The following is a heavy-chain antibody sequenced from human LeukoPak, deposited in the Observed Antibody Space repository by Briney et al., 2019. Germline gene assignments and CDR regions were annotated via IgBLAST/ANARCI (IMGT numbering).Heavy chain of an antibody. CDR3: ASAPNLDTAMAYYFDY. J-gene: IGHJ4*02. CDR2: ISAYNGNT. Sequence: ASVKVSCKASGYTFTSYGISWVRQAPGQGLEWMGWISAYNGNTNYAQKLQGRVTMTTDTSTSTAYMELRSLRSDDTAVYYCASAPNLDTAMAYYFDYWGQGTLVTVSS. D-gene: IGHD5-18*01. CDR1: GYTFTSYG. V-gene: IGHV1-18*01.